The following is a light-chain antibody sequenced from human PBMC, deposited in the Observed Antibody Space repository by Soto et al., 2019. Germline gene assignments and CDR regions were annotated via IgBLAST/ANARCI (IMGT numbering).Light chain of an antibody. CDR3: TSYTSSSTVL. V-gene: IGLV2-14*01. Sequence: QSALTQPASVSGSPGQSITISCTGTSSDVGGYNYVSWYQQHPGKAPKLMIYDVSNRPSGISNRFSGSKSGNTASLTIFGLQAEDEADYYCTSYTSSSTVLFGRGTKVTVL. J-gene: IGLJ6*01. CDR1: SSDVGGYNY. CDR2: DVS.